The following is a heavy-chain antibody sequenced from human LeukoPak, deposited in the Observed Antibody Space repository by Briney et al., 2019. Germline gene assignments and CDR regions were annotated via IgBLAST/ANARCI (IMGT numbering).Heavy chain of an antibody. CDR2: ISYSGTP. CDR3: ARQRTAPPIYEYYGMDV. D-gene: IGHD3-9*01. Sequence: SETLSLTCTVSGGSINSYYWSWIRQPPGKGLEWIGYISYSGTPTYNPSLRSRVTISLDTSKTQFSLRLSSVTAADTAVYYCARQRTAPPIYEYYGMDVWGQGTTVTVSS. V-gene: IGHV4-59*08. CDR1: GGSINSYY. J-gene: IGHJ6*02.